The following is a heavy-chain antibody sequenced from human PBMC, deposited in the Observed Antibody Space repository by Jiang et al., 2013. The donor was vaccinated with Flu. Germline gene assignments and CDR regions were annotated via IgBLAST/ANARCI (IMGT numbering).Heavy chain of an antibody. Sequence: GAEVKKPGESLRISCKGSGYSFTSYWISWVRQMPGKGLEWMGRIDPSDSYTNYSPSFQGHVTISADKSISTAYLQWSSLKASDTAMYYCARPGGRIWSGYPYNWFDPWGQGTLVTVSS. J-gene: IGHJ5*02. V-gene: IGHV5-10-1*01. CDR2: IDPSDSYT. CDR1: GYSFTSYW. CDR3: ARPGGRIWSGYPYNWFDP. D-gene: IGHD3-3*01.